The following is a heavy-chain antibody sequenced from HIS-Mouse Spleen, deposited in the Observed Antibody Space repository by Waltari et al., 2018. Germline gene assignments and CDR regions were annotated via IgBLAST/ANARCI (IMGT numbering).Heavy chain of an antibody. Sequence: EVQLVQSGGGLVKPGGSLRLSCAASGFTFSSYSMNWVRQGPGKGLEGVSSHSSSSSYIYYADAVKGRFTISRDNAKNSLYLQMNSLRAEDTAVYYCARRLLTGDAFDIWGQGTMVTVSS. D-gene: IGHD7-27*01. J-gene: IGHJ3*02. CDR3: ARRLLTGDAFDI. V-gene: IGHV3-21*01. CDR1: GFTFSSYS. CDR2: HSSSSSYI.